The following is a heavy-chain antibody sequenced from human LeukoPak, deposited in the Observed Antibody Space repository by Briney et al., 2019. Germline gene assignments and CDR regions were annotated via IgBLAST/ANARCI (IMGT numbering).Heavy chain of an antibody. CDR1: GFTFSNTW. J-gene: IGHJ2*01. CDR2: ISIDGSST. Sequence: GGSLRLSCAASGFTFSNTWMHWVRRAPGKGLVWVSRISIDGSSTSYADSVKGRFTISRDNAKNTLYLQMNSLRDEATGVYYCARESQGQAWYLDLWGRGILVTVSS. CDR3: ARESQGQAWYLDL. V-gene: IGHV3-74*01.